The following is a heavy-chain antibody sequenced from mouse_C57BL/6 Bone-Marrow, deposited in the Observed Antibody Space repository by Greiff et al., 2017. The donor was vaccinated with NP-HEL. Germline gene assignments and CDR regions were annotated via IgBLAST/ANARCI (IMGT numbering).Heavy chain of an antibody. CDR1: GFSLSTFGMG. CDR2: IWWDDDK. Sequence: QVTLKVSGPGILQPSQTLSLTCSFSGFSLSTFGMGVGWIRQPSGKGLEWLAHIWWDDDKYYNPALKSRLTISKATSKNQVFLKIANVDTADTATYYCARISLYYGYDAAWFAYWGQGTLVTVSA. V-gene: IGHV8-8*01. D-gene: IGHD2-2*01. CDR3: ARISLYYGYDAAWFAY. J-gene: IGHJ3*01.